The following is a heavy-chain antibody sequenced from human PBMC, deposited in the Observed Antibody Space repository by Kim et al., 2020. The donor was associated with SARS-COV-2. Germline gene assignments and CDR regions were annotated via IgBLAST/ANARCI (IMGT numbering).Heavy chain of an antibody. J-gene: IGHJ4*02. CDR2: ISYDGSNK. Sequence: GGSLRLSCAASRFTFSSYGMHWVRQAPGKGLEWVAVISYDGSNKYYADSVKGRFTISRDNSKNTLYLQMNSLRAEDTAVYYCAKLRTRGSSWYEPFDYWGQGTLVTVSS. D-gene: IGHD6-13*01. V-gene: IGHV3-30*18. CDR3: AKLRTRGSSWYEPFDY. CDR1: RFTFSSYG.